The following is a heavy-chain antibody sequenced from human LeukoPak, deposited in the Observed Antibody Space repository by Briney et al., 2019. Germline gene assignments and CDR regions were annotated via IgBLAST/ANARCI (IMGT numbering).Heavy chain of an antibody. V-gene: IGHV3-23*01. CDR3: AVAGYSSTWYPYYFNS. J-gene: IGHJ4*02. D-gene: IGHD6-13*01. Sequence: GGSLRLSCAASGFTFSSYAMSWVRQAPGKGLEWVSAISGSGGSTYYADSVKGRFTISRDNSKNTPYLQANSLRAEDTAVYYCAVAGYSSTWYPYYFNSWGQGTLVTVSS. CDR1: GFTFSSYA. CDR2: ISGSGGST.